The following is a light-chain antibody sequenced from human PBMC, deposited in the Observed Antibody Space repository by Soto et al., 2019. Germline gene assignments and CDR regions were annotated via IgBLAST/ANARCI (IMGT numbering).Light chain of an antibody. CDR2: AAS. Sequence: AIQMTQSPSSLSSSVGDRVTITCRASQGITRDLGWYQQKPGKAPKLLIYAASSLQSGVPSRFSGSGSGTAFTLTISSLQPEDFATYYCLQDYNYPYTFGQGTKLEIK. J-gene: IGKJ2*01. CDR1: QGITRD. V-gene: IGKV1-6*01. CDR3: LQDYNYPYT.